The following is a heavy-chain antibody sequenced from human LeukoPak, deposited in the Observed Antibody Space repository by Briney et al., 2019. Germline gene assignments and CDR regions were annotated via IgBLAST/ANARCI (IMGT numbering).Heavy chain of an antibody. Sequence: SETLSLTCTVSGGSISSYYWSWIRQPPGKGLEWVGYIYTSGSTNYNPSLKSRVTISVDTSKNQFSLKLSSVTAADTAVYYCASLTGEGAFDIWGQGTMVNVSS. CDR1: GGSISSYY. CDR3: ASLTGEGAFDI. V-gene: IGHV4-4*09. CDR2: IYTSGST. D-gene: IGHD7-27*01. J-gene: IGHJ3*02.